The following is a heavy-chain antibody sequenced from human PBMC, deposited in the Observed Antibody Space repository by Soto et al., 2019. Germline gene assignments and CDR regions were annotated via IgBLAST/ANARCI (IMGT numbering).Heavy chain of an antibody. CDR3: ARESHDILTGPPWVWYFDL. D-gene: IGHD3-9*01. J-gene: IGHJ2*01. Sequence: QVQLQQWGAGPLRPLETLSLTCGVSGGSFSGHYWAWIRQSPGKGLEWIGEINDRGSINYNPSLRSRVCISVDTSKNHYSLNLRSVTAADTAVYYCARESHDILTGPPWVWYFDLWGRGTLVTVSS. V-gene: IGHV4-34*01. CDR1: GGSFSGHY. CDR2: INDRGSI.